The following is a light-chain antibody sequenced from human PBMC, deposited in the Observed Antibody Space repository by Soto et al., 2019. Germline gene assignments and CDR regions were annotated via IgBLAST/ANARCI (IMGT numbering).Light chain of an antibody. CDR3: QQYGSSPYT. CDR2: GAS. Sequence: DIVLTQSPGTLSLSPGERAILSCRASQSVSSSYLVWYQQKPGQAPRLLIYGASSRATGIPDRFSGSGSGTDFTLTISRLEPEDFAVYYCQQYGSSPYTFGQGTKLEMK. J-gene: IGKJ2*01. CDR1: QSVSSSY. V-gene: IGKV3-20*01.